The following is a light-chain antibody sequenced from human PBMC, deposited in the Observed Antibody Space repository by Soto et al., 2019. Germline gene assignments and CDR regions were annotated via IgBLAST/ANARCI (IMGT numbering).Light chain of an antibody. CDR2: GAS. CDR1: QSIRRSY. CDR3: QQYGSSPIT. J-gene: IGKJ5*01. Sequence: EVVLTQSPGTLSLSPGERVTLSCRASQSIRRSYLAWYQEKPDQAPRLLIYGASYRATGIPDRFRGSGSGTDFTLTITSLEPADFAVYFCQQYGSSPITFGRGTRLE. V-gene: IGKV3-20*01.